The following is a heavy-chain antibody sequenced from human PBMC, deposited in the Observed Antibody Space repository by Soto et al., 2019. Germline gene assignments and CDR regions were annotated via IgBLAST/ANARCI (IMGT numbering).Heavy chain of an antibody. Sequence: GGSLRLSCAASGFTFSSYGMHWVRQAPGKGLEWVAVIWYDGSNKYYADSVKGRFTISRDNSKNTLYLQMNSLRAEDTAVYYCARDALPLSGWYLSSDYWGQGTLVTVSS. CDR1: GFTFSSYG. CDR3: ARDALPLSGWYLSSDY. J-gene: IGHJ4*02. CDR2: IWYDGSNK. V-gene: IGHV3-33*01. D-gene: IGHD6-19*01.